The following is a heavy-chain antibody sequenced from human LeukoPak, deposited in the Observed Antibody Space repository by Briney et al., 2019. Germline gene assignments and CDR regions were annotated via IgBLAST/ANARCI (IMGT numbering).Heavy chain of an antibody. V-gene: IGHV3-43*02. D-gene: IGHD5-24*01. CDR2: ISGDGSST. Sequence: GGSLRLSCAASGFTFDDYAMHWVRQPPGKGLEWVSLISGDGSSTFYADSVKGRLTIYRDNSKNSLYLQMNSLRIEDTALYYCAKDKHRVYYYGMDVWGQGTTVTVSS. CDR3: AKDKHRVYYYGMDV. CDR1: GFTFDDYA. J-gene: IGHJ6*02.